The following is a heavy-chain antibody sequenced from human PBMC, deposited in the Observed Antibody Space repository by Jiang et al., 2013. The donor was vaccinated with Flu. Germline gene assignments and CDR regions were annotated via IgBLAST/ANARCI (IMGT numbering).Heavy chain of an antibody. Sequence: KPTQTLTLTCTFSGFSLSTSGMCVSWIRQSPGKALEWLALIDWDDDKYYSKYLKTRLTISRATSKNQVVLTMTNMDPVDTATYYCARVTTYYCDSSGYYTFDYWGQGTLVTVSS. D-gene: IGHD3-22*01. CDR1: GFSLSTSGMC. CDR2: IDWDDDK. J-gene: IGHJ4*02. V-gene: IGHV2-70*01. CDR3: ARVTTYYCDSSGYYTFDY.